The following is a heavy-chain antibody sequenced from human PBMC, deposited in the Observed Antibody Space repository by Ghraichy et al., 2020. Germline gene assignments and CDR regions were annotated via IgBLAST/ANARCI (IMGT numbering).Heavy chain of an antibody. Sequence: GGSLRLSCAASGLTLRNYGIHWVRQPPGKGLECVAVISNDRVKEFYIDSVKGRFTISRDSSMNMVYLQMNGLRPEDTAVYYCARVTEGLSSGWIPYDLWGQGALVTVSS. V-gene: IGHV3-30*03. CDR1: GLTLRNYG. J-gene: IGHJ5*02. D-gene: IGHD6-19*01. CDR2: ISNDRVKE. CDR3: ARVTEGLSSGWIPYDL.